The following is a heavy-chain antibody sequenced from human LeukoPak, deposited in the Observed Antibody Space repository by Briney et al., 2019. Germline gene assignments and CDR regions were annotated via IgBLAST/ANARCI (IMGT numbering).Heavy chain of an antibody. Sequence: GESLKISCKGSGYSFTSYWIGWVRQMPGKGLEWMGIIYPGDSDTRYSPSFQGQVTISADKSISTAYLQWSSLKASDTAMYYCARRASVGIAAAGTGAFDIWGQGTMVTVSS. CDR2: IYPGDSDT. D-gene: IGHD6-13*01. CDR3: ARRASVGIAAAGTGAFDI. J-gene: IGHJ3*02. V-gene: IGHV5-51*01. CDR1: GYSFTSYW.